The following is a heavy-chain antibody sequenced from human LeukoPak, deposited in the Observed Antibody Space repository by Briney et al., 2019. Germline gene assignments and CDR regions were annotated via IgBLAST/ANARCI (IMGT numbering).Heavy chain of an antibody. CDR3: ARAPGITIFGVVIPSRPALNFDY. V-gene: IGHV4-34*01. Sequence: SETLSLTCAVYGGSFSGYYWGWIRQPPGKGLEWIGETNHSGSTNYNPSLKSRVTISVDTSKNQFSLKLSSVTAADTAVYYCARAPGITIFGVVIPSRPALNFDYSGQGTLVTVSS. J-gene: IGHJ4*02. D-gene: IGHD3-3*01. CDR1: GGSFSGYY. CDR2: TNHSGST.